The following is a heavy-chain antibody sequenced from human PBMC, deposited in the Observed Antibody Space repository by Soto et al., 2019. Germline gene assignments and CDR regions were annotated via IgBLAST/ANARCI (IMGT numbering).Heavy chain of an antibody. CDR2: IYHSGST. Sequence: PAETLARTCARSGCSISRGGYSWSWVRQPPGKGLEWIGYIYHSGSTYYNPSLKSRVAISVDRSKNQFSLKLSSVTAADTAVYYCARVPGPWGQGTLVTVSS. CDR3: ARVPGP. J-gene: IGHJ5*02. CDR1: GCSISRGGYS. V-gene: IGHV4-30-2*01.